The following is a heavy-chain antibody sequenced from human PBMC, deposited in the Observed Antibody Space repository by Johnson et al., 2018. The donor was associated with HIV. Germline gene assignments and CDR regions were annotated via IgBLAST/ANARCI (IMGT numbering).Heavy chain of an antibody. CDR3: ARACRDGYTCDVYDS. CDR2: IGTAGDT. V-gene: IGHV3-13*01. CDR1: GFTFSSFE. J-gene: IGHJ3*02. Sequence: VQLVESGGGLVQPGGSLRLSCAASGFTFSSFEMHWVRLATGKSLEWVSAIGTAGDTYYPGSVKGRFPISRENARNTQYLQMNRRRAEDTAVYHCARACRDGYTCDVYDSWGQGTMVTVSS. D-gene: IGHD5-24*01.